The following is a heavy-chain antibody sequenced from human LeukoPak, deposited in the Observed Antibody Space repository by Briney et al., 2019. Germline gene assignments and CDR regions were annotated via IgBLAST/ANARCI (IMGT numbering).Heavy chain of an antibody. Sequence: SETLSLTCTVSGGSIRSSHWSWIRQPRGKGLEFIAYIYYSGTSNYNPSLKSRVTMSVDTSNNQFSLKLNSVTAADTAVYYCARAAGYSTIYWFDPWGQGTLVTVSS. CDR2: IYYSGTS. CDR1: GGSIRSSH. J-gene: IGHJ5*02. V-gene: IGHV4-59*01. CDR3: ARAAGYSTIYWFDP. D-gene: IGHD6-13*01.